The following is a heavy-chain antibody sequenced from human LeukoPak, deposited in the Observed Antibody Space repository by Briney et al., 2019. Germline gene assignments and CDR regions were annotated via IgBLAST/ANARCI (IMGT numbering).Heavy chain of an antibody. D-gene: IGHD6-13*01. J-gene: IGHJ4*02. CDR1: GFTFGDYA. CDR3: IAAAGKGY. V-gene: IGHV3-49*04. CDR2: IRSKAYGGTT. Sequence: GGSLRLSCTASGFTFGDYAMSWVRQAPGKGLEWVGFIRSKAYGGTTEYAACVKGRFTISRDDSKSIAYLQMNSLKTEDTAVYYCIAAAGKGYWGQGTLVTVSS.